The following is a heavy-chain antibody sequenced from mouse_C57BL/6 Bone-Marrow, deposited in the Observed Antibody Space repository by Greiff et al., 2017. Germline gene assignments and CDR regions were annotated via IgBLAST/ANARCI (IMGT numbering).Heavy chain of an antibody. V-gene: IGHV14-2*01. D-gene: IGHD1-1*02. Sequence: EVKLLESGAELVKPGASVKLSCTASGFNIKDYYMHWVKQRTEQGLEWIGRIDPEDGETKYAPKFPGKATITADTSSNTAYLQISNLTSEDTAVYYCAQFYYDSGSPAWFAYWGQGTLVTVSA. CDR2: IDPEDGET. J-gene: IGHJ3*01. CDR3: AQFYYDSGSPAWFAY. CDR1: GFNIKDYY.